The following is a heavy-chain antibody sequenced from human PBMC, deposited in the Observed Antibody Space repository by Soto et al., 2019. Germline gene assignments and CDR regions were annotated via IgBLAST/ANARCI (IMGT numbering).Heavy chain of an antibody. CDR3: AKDQSHAFDI. CDR2: LSYDGSDK. Sequence: QVQLVESGGGVVQPGRSLRLSCGASGFTFSTYGMYWVRQAPGKGLEWVAVLSYDGSDKYYADSVKGRFTISRDNSKNTLYLQMNSLRAEDTAVYYCAKDQSHAFDIWGQGTMVTVSS. J-gene: IGHJ3*02. CDR1: GFTFSTYG. V-gene: IGHV3-30*18.